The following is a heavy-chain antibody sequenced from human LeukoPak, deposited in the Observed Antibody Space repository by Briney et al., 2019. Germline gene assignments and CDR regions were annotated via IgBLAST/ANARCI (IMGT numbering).Heavy chain of an antibody. CDR1: GYTFTGYY. CDR3: ARGIAVAGTGKDY. D-gene: IGHD6-19*01. CDR2: INPNSGGT. Sequence: GASVKVSCKASGYTFTGYYMHWVRQAPGQGLEWMGRINPNSGGTNYAQKFQGRVTMTRDTSTSTVYMELSSLRSEDTAVYYCARGIAVAGTGKDYWGQGTLVTVSS. J-gene: IGHJ4*02. V-gene: IGHV1-2*06.